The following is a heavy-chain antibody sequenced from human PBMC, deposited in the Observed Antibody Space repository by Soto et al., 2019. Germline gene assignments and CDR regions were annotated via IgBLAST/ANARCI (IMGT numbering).Heavy chain of an antibody. D-gene: IGHD2-2*01. CDR3: AKVKGVPAATFDY. J-gene: IGHJ4*02. Sequence: RRALRRSCADSGFTFISYAMSWVRQAPGKGLEWFSAISGSGGSTYYADSVKGRFTISRDNSKTTLYLQMNSLRAEDTAVYYCAKVKGVPAATFDYWGQGTLVTVSS. CDR1: GFTFISYA. CDR2: ISGSGGST. V-gene: IGHV3-23*01.